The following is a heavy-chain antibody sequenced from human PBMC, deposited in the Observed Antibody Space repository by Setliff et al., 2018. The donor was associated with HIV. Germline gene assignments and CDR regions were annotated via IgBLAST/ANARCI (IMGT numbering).Heavy chain of an antibody. J-gene: IGHJ6*02. CDR1: GHTFTSYD. D-gene: IGHD3-22*01. CDR3: AREIGDYYDSSGYYPPTDYYYGMDV. CDR2: ISAYNGNT. Sequence: ASVKVSCKASGHTFTSYDTSWVRQAPGQGLEWMGWISAYNGNTNYAQKLQGRVTMTTDTSTSTAYMELRSLRSDDTAVYYCAREIGDYYDSSGYYPPTDYYYGMDVWGQGTTVTVSS. V-gene: IGHV1-18*01.